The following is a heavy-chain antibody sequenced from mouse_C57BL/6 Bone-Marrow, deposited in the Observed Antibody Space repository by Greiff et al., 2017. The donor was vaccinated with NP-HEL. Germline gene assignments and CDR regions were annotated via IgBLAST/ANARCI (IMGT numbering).Heavy chain of an antibody. CDR1: GFTFTDYY. Sequence: EVKLVESGGGLVQPGGSLSLSCAASGFTFTDYYMSWVRQPPGKALEWLGFIRNKANGYTTEYSASVKGRFTISRDNSQSILYLQMNALRAEDSATYYCARSLGPPWFAYWGQGTLVTVSA. J-gene: IGHJ3*01. CDR2: IRNKANGYTT. V-gene: IGHV7-3*01. CDR3: ARSLGPPWFAY. D-gene: IGHD4-1*01.